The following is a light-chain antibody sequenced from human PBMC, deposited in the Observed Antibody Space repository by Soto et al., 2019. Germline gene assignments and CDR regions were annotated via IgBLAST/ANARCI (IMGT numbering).Light chain of an antibody. CDR1: SSDVGGYDH. CDR3: SSDAGNYNYV. J-gene: IGLJ1*01. CDR2: EVT. Sequence: QSALTQPPSASGSPGQSVTIPCTGTSSDVGGYDHVSWYQQHPGKAPKLMIYEVTKRPAGVPDRFSGSKSGNTASLTVSGLHAEDEADYFCSSDAGNYNYVFGTGTKVTVL. V-gene: IGLV2-8*01.